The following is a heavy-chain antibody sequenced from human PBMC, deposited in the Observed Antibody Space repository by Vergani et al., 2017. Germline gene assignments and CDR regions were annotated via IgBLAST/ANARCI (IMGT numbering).Heavy chain of an antibody. CDR3: ARGGRQQLAYIDY. V-gene: IGHV3-11*05. Sequence: QVQLVESGGGLVKPGGSLRLSCAASGFTFSDYYMSWIRQAPGKGLEWVSYSSSSSSYTNYADSVKGRFTISRDNAKNSLYLQMNSLRAEDTAVYYCARGGRQQLAYIDYWGQGTLVTVSS. D-gene: IGHD6-13*01. CDR1: GFTFSDYY. CDR2: SSSSSSYT. J-gene: IGHJ4*02.